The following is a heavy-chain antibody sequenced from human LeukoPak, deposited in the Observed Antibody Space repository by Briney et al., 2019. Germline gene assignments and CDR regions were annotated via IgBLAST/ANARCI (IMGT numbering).Heavy chain of an antibody. V-gene: IGHV1-2*02. CDR1: GYTFTDYY. J-gene: IGHJ4*02. Sequence: ASVKVSCKASGYTFTDYYIHWVRQAPGQGLEWMGWINPNSGVTNYAQKFQGRVTMTGDRSISTAYMELSRLRSDDTAVYYCARERTPGSGYGVDYWGQGTVVTVSS. CDR3: ARERTPGSGYGVDY. CDR2: INPNSGVT. D-gene: IGHD6-25*01.